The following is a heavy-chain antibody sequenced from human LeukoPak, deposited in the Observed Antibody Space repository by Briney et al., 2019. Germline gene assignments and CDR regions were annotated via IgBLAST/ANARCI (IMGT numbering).Heavy chain of an antibody. J-gene: IGHJ3*02. CDR3: ARGYYFKARSNAFDI. V-gene: IGHV1-8*01. CDR1: GYTFTSYD. D-gene: IGHD3-22*01. CDR2: MNPNSGNT. Sequence: ASVKVSCKASGYTFTSYDINWVRQATGRGLEWMGWMNPNSGNTGYARKFQGRVTMTRNTSISTAYMELSSLRSEDTAVYYCARGYYFKARSNAFDIWGQGTMVTVSS.